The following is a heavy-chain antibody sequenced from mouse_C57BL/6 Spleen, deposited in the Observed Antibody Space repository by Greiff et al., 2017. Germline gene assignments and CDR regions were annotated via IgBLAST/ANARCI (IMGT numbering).Heavy chain of an antibody. D-gene: IGHD2-4*01. Sequence: EVKVVESGEGLVKLGGSLKLSCAASGFTFSSYDMSWVRQTPEKRLEWVAYISSGGDYNYYADTVKGRGPISRDNARNTLYLQMRSLKSEDTAMYYYTRVAYDYVPWYFDVWGTGTTVTVSS. CDR3: TRVAYDYVPWYFDV. V-gene: IGHV5-9-1*02. J-gene: IGHJ1*03. CDR2: ISSGGDYN. CDR1: GFTFSSYD.